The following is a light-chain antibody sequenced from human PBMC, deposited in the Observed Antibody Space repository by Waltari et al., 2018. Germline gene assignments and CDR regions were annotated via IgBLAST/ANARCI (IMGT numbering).Light chain of an antibody. V-gene: IGLV3-1*01. CDR2: QDT. J-gene: IGLJ2*01. CDR1: KLGAKY. Sequence: SYDLTQPPSVSVSPGQTGSITWSGSKLGAKYASWYQQKPGQSPVLVIYQDTKRPAGIAERFSGSNSGNTATLTISGTQAMDEADYYCQAWDSSTVVFGGGTKLTVL. CDR3: QAWDSSTVV.